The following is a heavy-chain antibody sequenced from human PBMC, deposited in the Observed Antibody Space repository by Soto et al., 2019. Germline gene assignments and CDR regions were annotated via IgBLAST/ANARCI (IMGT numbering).Heavy chain of an antibody. V-gene: IGHV1-69*06. CDR2: IVVDSNTA. CDR1: GSTFNNFA. Sequence: QVVLLQSGAEVKEPGSSVRVSCQVSGSTFNNFAFSWVRQAPGHGPEWMGGIVVDSNTAEYSQRFQDRVTITANTSTDTLFMELGSLTFEDTAVYYCARAIKRWEVNYYFDFWGQGTLVTVSS. D-gene: IGHD1-26*01. CDR3: ARAIKRWEVNYYFDF. J-gene: IGHJ4*02.